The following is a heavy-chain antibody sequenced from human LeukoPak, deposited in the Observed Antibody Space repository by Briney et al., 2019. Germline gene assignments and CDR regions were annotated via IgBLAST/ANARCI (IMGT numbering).Heavy chain of an antibody. CDR1: GFPFYYYA. CDR3: ARDLLGS. J-gene: IGHJ5*02. CDR2: INWNGDSV. Sequence: GRSLRLSFAASGFPFYYYAMHWVRPAPGKGLEWVSGINWNGDSVNYADSVKGRFTISRDNAKNSLYLRMNSLRAEDTALYYCARDLLGSWGQGTLVTVSS. V-gene: IGHV3-9*01.